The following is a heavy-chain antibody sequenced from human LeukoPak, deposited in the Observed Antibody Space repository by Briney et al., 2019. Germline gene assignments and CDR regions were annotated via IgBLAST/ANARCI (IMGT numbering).Heavy chain of an antibody. CDR2: IYYSGST. CDR1: GGSISSGGYY. Sequence: PSQTLSLTCTVSGGSISSGGYYWSWIRQHPGKGLEWIGYIYYSGSTYYNPSLKSRVTISVDTSKNQFSLKLSSVTAADTAVYYCARHSITMIVVNFDYWGQGTLVTVSS. V-gene: IGHV4-31*03. D-gene: IGHD3-22*01. CDR3: ARHSITMIVVNFDY. J-gene: IGHJ4*02.